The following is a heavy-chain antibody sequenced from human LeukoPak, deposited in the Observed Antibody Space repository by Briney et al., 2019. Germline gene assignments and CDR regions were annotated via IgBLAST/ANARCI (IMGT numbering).Heavy chain of an antibody. CDR2: ISAYNGNT. J-gene: IGHJ4*02. CDR3: ARGIAAAGPFDY. D-gene: IGHD6-13*01. V-gene: IGHV1-18*01. Sequence: GASVTVSYKASGYTFTSYGISWVRQAPGQGREGMGWISAYNGNTNYAQKLQGRVTMTTATSTSTAYMELRSLRSDDTAVYYCARGIAAAGPFDYWGQGTLVTVSS. CDR1: GYTFTSYG.